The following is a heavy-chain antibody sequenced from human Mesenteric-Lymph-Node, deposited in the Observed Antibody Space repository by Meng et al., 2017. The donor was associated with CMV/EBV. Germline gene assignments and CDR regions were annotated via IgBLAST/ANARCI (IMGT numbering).Heavy chain of an antibody. D-gene: IGHD3-10*01. V-gene: IGHV4-59*01. CDR1: GDSISSYY. Sequence: CSVSGDSISSYYWTWIRQPPGKGLEWIGDIFYSGSTNYNPSLKSRVTISIDTSKNQFSLKLTSVTAADTAVYYCARGRILSNNWFAPWGQGTLVTVSS. CDR2: IFYSGST. CDR3: ARGRILSNNWFAP. J-gene: IGHJ5*02.